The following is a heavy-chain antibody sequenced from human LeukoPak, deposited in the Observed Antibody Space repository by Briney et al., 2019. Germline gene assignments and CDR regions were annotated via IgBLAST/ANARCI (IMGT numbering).Heavy chain of an antibody. Sequence: SQTLSLACVISGDTVSSSSVAWNWIRQSPSRGLEWLGRTYYRSTWINEFTASLKSRMSIDPDTSKNQFSLQLYSVTPEDTAIYYCAREESRTFDYWGQGTLVTVSP. CDR1: GDTVSSSSVA. J-gene: IGHJ4*02. V-gene: IGHV6-1*01. CDR2: TYYRSTWIN. CDR3: AREESRTFDY.